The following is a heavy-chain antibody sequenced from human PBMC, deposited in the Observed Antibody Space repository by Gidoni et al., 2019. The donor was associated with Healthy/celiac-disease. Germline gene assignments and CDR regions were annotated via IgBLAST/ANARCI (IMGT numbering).Heavy chain of an antibody. CDR3: ARQGTSVGVVIIGPNLSEFYDFDN. D-gene: IGHD3-3*01. J-gene: IGHJ4*02. CDR1: AYTFPSNG. Sequence: QVQLVQSGAEVTKPGASVTVSCKASAYTFPSNGFSRVHQAPGQGLGWMGWSRAYNGNTNDEQKRQGRVTMTTDTATSTAYMELRSLRSDDTAVYYCARQGTSVGVVIIGPNLSEFYDFDNWGQGTMVTVSS. CDR2: SRAYNGNT. V-gene: IGHV1-18*01.